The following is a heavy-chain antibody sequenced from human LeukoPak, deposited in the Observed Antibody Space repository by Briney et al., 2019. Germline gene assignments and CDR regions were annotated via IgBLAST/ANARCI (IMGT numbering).Heavy chain of an antibody. CDR3: ARDQGLTAPPPYGLDV. V-gene: IGHV1-69*04. D-gene: IGHD5-18*01. CDR1: GGTFSSYA. J-gene: IGHJ6*02. Sequence: ASVTVSCKASGGTFSSYAISWVRQAPGQGLEWMGRIIPVLNITTYAQKFQGSVTITADTSTSTVYMELSSLRSEETAVYYCARDQGLTAPPPYGLDVWGQGTTVIVSS. CDR2: IIPVLNIT.